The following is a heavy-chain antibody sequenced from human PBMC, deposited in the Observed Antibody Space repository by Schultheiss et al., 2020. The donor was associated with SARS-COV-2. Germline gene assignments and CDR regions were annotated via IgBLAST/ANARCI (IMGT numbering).Heavy chain of an antibody. D-gene: IGHD3-10*01. V-gene: IGHV4-30-2*01. J-gene: IGHJ6*02. CDR3: ARWEMVRAMEWDYYGMDV. CDR1: GGSISSGGYY. CDR2: INHSGST. Sequence: SQTLSLTCTVSGGSISSGGYYWSWIRQPPGKGLEWIGEINHSGSTNYNPSLKSRVTISVDTSKNQFSLKLSSVTAADTAVYYCARWEMVRAMEWDYYGMDVWGQGTTVTVSS.